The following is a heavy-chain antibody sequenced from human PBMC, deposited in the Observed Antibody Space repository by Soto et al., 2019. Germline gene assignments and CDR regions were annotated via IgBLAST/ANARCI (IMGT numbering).Heavy chain of an antibody. V-gene: IGHV3-23*01. CDR3: AKVGDGSPDYYMDV. Sequence: GGSLRLSCAASGFTFSSYAMSWVRQAPGKGLEWVSAISGSGGSTYYADSVKGRFTISRDNSKNTLYLQMNSLRAEDTAVYYCAKVGDGSPDYYMDVWGKGTTVTVSS. D-gene: IGHD3-10*01. J-gene: IGHJ6*03. CDR2: ISGSGGST. CDR1: GFTFSSYA.